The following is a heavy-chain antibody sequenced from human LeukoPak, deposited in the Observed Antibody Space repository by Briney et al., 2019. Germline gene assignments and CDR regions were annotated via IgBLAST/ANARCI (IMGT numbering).Heavy chain of an antibody. CDR2: IFPGDSDT. CDR1: GYIFTSYW. CDR3: ARMGYTSSPGDS. Sequence: GESLKISCKASGYIFTSYWITWVRQLPGKGLECMGSIFPGDSDTKYNPSFQGHVTISADKSISTAYLQWSSLNDSDSAMYYCARMGYTSSPGDSWGQGTLVTVSS. V-gene: IGHV5-51*01. J-gene: IGHJ4*02. D-gene: IGHD6-13*01.